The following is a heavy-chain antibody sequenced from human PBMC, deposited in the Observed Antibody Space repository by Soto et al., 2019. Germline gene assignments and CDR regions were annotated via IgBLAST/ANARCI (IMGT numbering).Heavy chain of an antibody. CDR3: ARVYLNWFDP. CDR2: IIPIFGTA. Sequence: SVKASCKASGDTFSSYATSWLRQAPGQRLEWMGGIIPIFGTANYAQKFQGRVTITADESTSTAYMELSSLRSEDTAVYYCARVYLNWFDPWGQGTLVTVSS. CDR1: GDTFSSYA. V-gene: IGHV1-69*13. J-gene: IGHJ5*02.